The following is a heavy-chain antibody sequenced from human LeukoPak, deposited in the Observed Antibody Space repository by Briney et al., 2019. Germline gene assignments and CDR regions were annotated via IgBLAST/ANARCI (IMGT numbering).Heavy chain of an antibody. CDR2: IYYSGST. V-gene: IGHV4-59*01. D-gene: IGHD3-9*01. Sequence: PSETLSLTCTVSGGSISSYYWSWIRQPPGKGLEWIGYIYYSGSTNYNPSLKSRVTISVDTSKNQFSLKLSSVTAADTAVYYCAREGYYDILTGYYRGGFDPWGQGTLVTVSS. CDR3: AREGYYDILTGYYRGGFDP. J-gene: IGHJ5*02. CDR1: GGSISSYY.